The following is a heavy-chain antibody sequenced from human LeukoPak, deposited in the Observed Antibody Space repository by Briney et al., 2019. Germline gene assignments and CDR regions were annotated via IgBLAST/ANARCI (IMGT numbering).Heavy chain of an antibody. CDR2: IYYSGST. Sequence: PSETLSLTCTVSGGSISSGDYYWSWIRQPPGKGLEWIGYIYYSGSTYYNPSLKSRVTISVDTSKNQFSLKLSSVTAADTAVYYCARADPVAGTDYWGQGTLVTVSS. V-gene: IGHV4-30-4*08. D-gene: IGHD6-19*01. J-gene: IGHJ4*02. CDR1: GGSISSGDYY. CDR3: ARADPVAGTDY.